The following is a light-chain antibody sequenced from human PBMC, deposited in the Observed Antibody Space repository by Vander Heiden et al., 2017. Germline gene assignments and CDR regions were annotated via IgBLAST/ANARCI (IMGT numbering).Light chain of an antibody. CDR3: GTRESSRSAVV. CDR2: DNN. J-gene: IGLJ2*01. Sequence: QTVLTHQPPGSAPPGQEVGNSYSGSSSKTGNKYVSWYQQHTGTAHKLLLYDNNKRNSGIADRFSGSKSGTAATMGITGRQTGAEADYYCGTRESSRSAVVFGGGTKLTVL. CDR1: SSKTGNKY. V-gene: IGLV1-51*01.